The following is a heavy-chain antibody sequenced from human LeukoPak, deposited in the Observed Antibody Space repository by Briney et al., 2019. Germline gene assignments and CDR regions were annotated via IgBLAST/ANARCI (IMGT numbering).Heavy chain of an antibody. J-gene: IGHJ3*02. CDR2: IGSAGNT. V-gene: IGHV3-13*01. CDR3: ARESPLGFDI. Sequence: GGSLRLSCAASGFTFSSYDMHWVRQPTGKGLEWVSGIGSAGNTCYLGSVKGRFTISRENAKNSLYLQMNSLRAGDTAVYYCARESPLGFDIWGQGTMVTVSS. CDR1: GFTFSSYD. D-gene: IGHD3-16*01.